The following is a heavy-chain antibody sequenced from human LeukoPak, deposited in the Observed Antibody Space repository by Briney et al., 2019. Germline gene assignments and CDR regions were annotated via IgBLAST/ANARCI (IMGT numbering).Heavy chain of an antibody. CDR2: IYYSGST. V-gene: IGHV4-59*01. CDR1: GGSISSYY. D-gene: IGHD5-12*01. Sequence: SETLSLTCTVSGGSISSYYWSWIRQPPGKGLEWIGYIYYSGSTNYNPSLKSQVTISVDTSKNQFSLKLSSVTAADTAVYYCARVEGGYDNFDYLGPGTLLAVSP. J-gene: IGHJ4*02. CDR3: ARVEGGYDNFDY.